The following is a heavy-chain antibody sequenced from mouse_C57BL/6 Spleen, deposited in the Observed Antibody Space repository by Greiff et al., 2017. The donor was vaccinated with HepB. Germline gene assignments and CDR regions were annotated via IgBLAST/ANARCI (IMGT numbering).Heavy chain of an antibody. Sequence: VQLQEPGAELVRPGSSVKLSCKASGYTFTSYWMHWVKQRPIQGLEWIGNIDPSDSETHYNQKFKDKATLTVDKSSSTAYMQLSSLTSEDSAVYYCARWVSLGFDYWGQGTTLTVSS. CDR2: IDPSDSET. V-gene: IGHV1-52*01. CDR1: GYTFTSYW. J-gene: IGHJ2*01. CDR3: ARWVSLGFDY. D-gene: IGHD3-3*01.